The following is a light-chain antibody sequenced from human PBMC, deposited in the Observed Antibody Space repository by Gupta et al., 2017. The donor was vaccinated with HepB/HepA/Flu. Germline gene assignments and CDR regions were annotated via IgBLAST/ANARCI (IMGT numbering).Light chain of an antibody. J-gene: IGKJ2*01. CDR2: ATS. CDR1: RTISTY. V-gene: IGKV1-39*01. Sequence: DIQMAQSPSSLSASVGDRVNLTCRASRTISTYLNWYQQKPGTAPKLLIYATSKLQSGVPSRFSGSGSGTDFTLTISRLQPEDFATYFCQQSDSSPPSFGQGTKLEIK. CDR3: QQSDSSPPS.